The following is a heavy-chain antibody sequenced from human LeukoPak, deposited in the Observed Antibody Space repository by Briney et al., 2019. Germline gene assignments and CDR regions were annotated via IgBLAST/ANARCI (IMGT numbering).Heavy chain of an antibody. J-gene: IGHJ4*02. CDR1: GLTFTDYY. CDR3: TRAPSSGPFDY. CDR2: MNPNSGGT. Sequence: ASVKVSCKASGLTFTDYYIHWVRQAPGQGLEWMGWMNPNSGGTDYAQKFQGRVTMTRDTSISTAYMELSRLRSDDTALYYCTRAPSSGPFDYWGQGTLVTVSS. V-gene: IGHV1-2*02. D-gene: IGHD3-22*01.